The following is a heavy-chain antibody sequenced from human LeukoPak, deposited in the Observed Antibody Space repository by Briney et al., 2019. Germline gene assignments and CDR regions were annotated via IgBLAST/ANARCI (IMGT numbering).Heavy chain of an antibody. CDR2: ISSSSSYI. CDR1: GFTFSSYS. V-gene: IGHV3-21*01. J-gene: IGHJ4*02. Sequence: TGGSLRLSCAASGFTFSSYSMNWVRQAPGKGLEWVSSISSSSSYIYYGDSVKGRFTISRDNAKNSLYLQMNSLRAEDTAVYYCARDGYCSGGSCSASDYWGQGTLVTVSS. D-gene: IGHD2-15*01. CDR3: ARDGYCSGGSCSASDY.